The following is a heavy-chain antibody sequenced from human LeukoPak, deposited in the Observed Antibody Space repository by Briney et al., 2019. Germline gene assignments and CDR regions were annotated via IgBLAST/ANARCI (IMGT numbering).Heavy chain of an antibody. CDR3: AKDSTAMVTPYYFDY. V-gene: IGHV3-23*01. J-gene: IGHJ4*02. CDR2: ISGGGGST. CDR1: GFTFSSYA. D-gene: IGHD5-18*01. Sequence: PGGSLRLSCAASGFTFSSYAMSWVRQAPGKGLGWVSAISGGGGSTYYADSVKGRFTISRDNSKNTLYLQMNSLRAEDTAVYYCAKDSTAMVTPYYFDYWGQGALVTVSS.